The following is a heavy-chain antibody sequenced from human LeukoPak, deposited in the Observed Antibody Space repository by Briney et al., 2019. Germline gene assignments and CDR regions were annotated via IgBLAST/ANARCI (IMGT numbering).Heavy chain of an antibody. CDR3: ARNRGAPEN. V-gene: IGHV3-7*01. CDR1: GFTFSNSW. CDR2: INQDGSAQ. D-gene: IGHD1-14*01. J-gene: IGHJ4*02. Sequence: GGSLRLSCAASGFTFSNSWMTWVRQAPGKGLEWVASINQDGSAQHYVDSVKGRFAISRDNAKTSLYLQMNSLRDEDTAIYYYARNRGAPENWGQGTLVTVSS.